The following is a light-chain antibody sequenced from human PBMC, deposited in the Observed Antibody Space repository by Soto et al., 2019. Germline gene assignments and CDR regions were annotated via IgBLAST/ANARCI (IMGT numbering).Light chain of an antibody. Sequence: DLQLTQSPSFLSASVGDRVTITCRASQGISNYLAWYQRKPGKAPKLLIDAASTLQSVIPPSFSGSGSGTEFTLTISSLQPEDFATYYCQQLNSYPLTFGGGTKVEIK. J-gene: IGKJ4*01. CDR3: QQLNSYPLT. CDR2: AAS. V-gene: IGKV1-9*01. CDR1: QGISNY.